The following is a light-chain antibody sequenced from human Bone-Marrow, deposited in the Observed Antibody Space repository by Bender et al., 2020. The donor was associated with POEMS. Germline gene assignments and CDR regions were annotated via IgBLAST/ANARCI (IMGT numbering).Light chain of an antibody. CDR3: GTWDSSLSAWV. V-gene: IGLV1-51*01. CDR2: DNV. Sequence: QSVLTQPPSVSAAPGQQVIIPCSGTASSVGNYYVSWYQQFPGAAPRLLIYDNVQRPSGIPDRFSGSKSGTSATLAITGLQTGDEADYYCGTWDSSLSAWVFGGGTKLTVL. CDR1: ASSVGNYY. J-gene: IGLJ3*02.